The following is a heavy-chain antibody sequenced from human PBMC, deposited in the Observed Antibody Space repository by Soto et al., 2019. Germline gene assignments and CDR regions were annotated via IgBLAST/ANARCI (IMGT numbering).Heavy chain of an antibody. J-gene: IGHJ6*02. D-gene: IGHD6-19*01. V-gene: IGHV4-59*01. Sequence: PSETLSLTCTVSGGPISTYYWSWIRQPPGKGLEWIGYIYYSGSTSYNPSLKSRVTISVDTSKNQFSLKLRSVTAADTAVYYCASDRSSGWDQGYGMDVWGQGTTVTVSS. CDR2: IYYSGST. CDR3: ASDRSSGWDQGYGMDV. CDR1: GGPISTYY.